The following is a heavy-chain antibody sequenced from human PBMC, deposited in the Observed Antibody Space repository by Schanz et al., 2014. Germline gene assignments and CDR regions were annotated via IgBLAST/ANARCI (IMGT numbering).Heavy chain of an antibody. CDR2: ISSSSSTI. CDR1: GFRLSTYG. D-gene: IGHD1-26*01. V-gene: IGHV3-48*02. CDR3: ARGGATRFDY. Sequence: VQLVESGGGVVQPGGSLRLSCAASGFRLSTYGMHWVRQAPGKGLEWVSYISSSSSTIYYADSVKGRFTISRDNAKNSLYLQMNSLRDEDTAVYYCARGGATRFDYWGQGTLVTVSS. J-gene: IGHJ4*02.